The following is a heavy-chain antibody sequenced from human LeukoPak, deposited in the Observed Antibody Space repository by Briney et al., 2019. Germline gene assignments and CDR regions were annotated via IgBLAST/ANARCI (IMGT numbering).Heavy chain of an antibody. V-gene: IGHV4-59*08. D-gene: IGHD6-13*01. CDR3: ARHTPGDYSSTSFDC. Sequence: PSETLSLTCTVSGASISSYDWSWLRQPPAKGLAYIGYIYDSRNTNYNPSLKSRVTISVDTSKNQFFLKLTSVTAADTAVYYCARHTPGDYSSTSFDCWGQGTLVTVSS. CDR2: IYDSRNT. CDR1: GASISSYD. J-gene: IGHJ4*02.